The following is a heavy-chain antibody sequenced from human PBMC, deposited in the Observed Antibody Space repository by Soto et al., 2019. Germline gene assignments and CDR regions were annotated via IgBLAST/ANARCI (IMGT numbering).Heavy chain of an antibody. Sequence: GGSLRLSCAASGFTFSIYTMNWVRQSPGKGLEWVSSISSSGDYTYYADSMKGRVTISRDNAKNSLYLRVTSLRAEDTAFYYCARETGYTTTRPNWFDPWGLGIRVTVPQ. CDR2: ISSSGDYT. J-gene: IGHJ5*02. CDR3: ARETGYTTTRPNWFDP. V-gene: IGHV3-21*01. CDR1: GFTFSIYT. D-gene: IGHD6-13*01.